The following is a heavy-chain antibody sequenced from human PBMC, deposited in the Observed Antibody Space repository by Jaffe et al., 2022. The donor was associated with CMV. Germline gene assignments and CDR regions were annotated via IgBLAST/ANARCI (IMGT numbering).Heavy chain of an antibody. CDR1: GFTFSDSG. CDR3: ARWQNRWDLPMYYYGMDA. CDR2: ISYEGSSK. J-gene: IGHJ6*02. Sequence: QVQLVESGGGVVQPGGSLRLSCAASGFTFSDSGMHWVRQGPGKGLEWVAVISYEGSSKYYTDSVKGRFSISRDNSKDTLYLQMNGLRAEDTAVYYCARWQNRWDLPMYYYGMDAWGQGTTVIVSS. D-gene: IGHD1-26*01. V-gene: IGHV3-30*19.